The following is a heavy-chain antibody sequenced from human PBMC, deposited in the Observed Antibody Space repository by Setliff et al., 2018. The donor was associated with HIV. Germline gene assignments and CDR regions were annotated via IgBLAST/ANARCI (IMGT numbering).Heavy chain of an antibody. D-gene: IGHD6-19*01. CDR2: IYTSGSV. CDR3: ARSPRIGVAGEFEY. V-gene: IGHV4-4*09. J-gene: IGHJ4*02. CDR1: GGSISSYY. Sequence: SETLSLTCTVSGGSISSYYWSWIRQPPGKGLEWIGYIYTSGSVNYNPSLNSRVTISVDTSKNQFPLKVNSVTAADTAVYYCARSPRIGVAGEFEYWGQGTLVTVS.